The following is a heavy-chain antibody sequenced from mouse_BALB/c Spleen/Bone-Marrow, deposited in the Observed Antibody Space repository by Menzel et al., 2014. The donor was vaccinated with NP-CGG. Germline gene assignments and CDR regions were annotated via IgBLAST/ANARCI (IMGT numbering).Heavy chain of an antibody. Sequence: VQLQQSGAELVKPGASVRLSCTASGFNIKDTYMHWVKQRPEQGLEWIGRIDPANGNTKYDPKFQGKATITADTSSNTAYLQLSSLTSEDTAAYYCARWLPLAYWGQGTLVTVSA. CDR2: IDPANGNT. V-gene: IGHV14-3*02. J-gene: IGHJ3*01. D-gene: IGHD2-2*01. CDR1: GFNIKDTY. CDR3: ARWLPLAY.